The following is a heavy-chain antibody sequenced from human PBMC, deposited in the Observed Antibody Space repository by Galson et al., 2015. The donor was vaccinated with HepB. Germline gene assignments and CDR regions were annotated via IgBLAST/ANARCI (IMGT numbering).Heavy chain of an antibody. Sequence: LSLTCTMSGGSISGYYWSWIRQPPGKGLGWIGSISHSGKTNYNPSLKSRVTMSVDTSKNHFSLNLNSVAASETAMYYCARQTELGFGALSAPAYFDLWGRGTLVTVSS. CDR1: GGSISGYY. CDR2: ISHSGKT. J-gene: IGHJ2*01. CDR3: ARQTELGFGALSAPAYFDL. D-gene: IGHD3-10*01. V-gene: IGHV4-59*08.